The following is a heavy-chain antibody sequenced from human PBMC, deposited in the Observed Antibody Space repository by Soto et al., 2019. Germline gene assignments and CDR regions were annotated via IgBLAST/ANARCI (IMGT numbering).Heavy chain of an antibody. CDR1: GYSISSGCY. V-gene: IGHV4-38-2*01. J-gene: IGHJ2*01. D-gene: IGHD2-21*02. CDR3: AALTATYWNFSI. CDR2: IHYSGTT. Sequence: SETLSLTCAVSGYSISSGCYWGWIRQHPEKGLEWLGYIHYSGTTDYNPSLKSRLTVSVDTSKNQFSLSLSSVTAADTAIYYCAALTATYWNFSIWGRGTLVTVSS.